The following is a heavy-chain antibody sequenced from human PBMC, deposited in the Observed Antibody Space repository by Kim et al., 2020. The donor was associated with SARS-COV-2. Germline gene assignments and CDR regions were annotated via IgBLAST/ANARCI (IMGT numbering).Heavy chain of an antibody. Sequence: GGSLRLSCAASGFTFSSYVMSWVRQAPGKGLEWVSTISGSGVSTYYADSVKGRFTISRDNSKNTLYLQMNSLRGEDTAVYYCAKKLSSGHFAFDYWGQGTLVTVSS. D-gene: IGHD3-22*01. V-gene: IGHV3-23*01. CDR2: ISGSGVST. CDR3: AKKLSSGHFAFDY. J-gene: IGHJ4*02. CDR1: GFTFSSYV.